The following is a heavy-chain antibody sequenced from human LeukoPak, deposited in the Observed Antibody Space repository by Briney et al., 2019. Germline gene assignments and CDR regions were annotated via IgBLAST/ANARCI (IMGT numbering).Heavy chain of an antibody. Sequence: ASVKVSCKASGYTFTSYGISWVRQAPGQGLEWIAWISAYNGNTNYAQKRQGTVTMTTDTSTSPAYMELRSLRSDDTAVYYCAGAYYGSGSYFSGFGYWGQGTPVTVSS. CDR3: AGAYYGSGSYFSGFGY. CDR1: GYTFTSYG. V-gene: IGHV1-18*01. D-gene: IGHD3-10*01. J-gene: IGHJ4*02. CDR2: ISAYNGNT.